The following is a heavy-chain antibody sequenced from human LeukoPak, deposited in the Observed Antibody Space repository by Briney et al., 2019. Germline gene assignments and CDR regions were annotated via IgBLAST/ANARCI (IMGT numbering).Heavy chain of an antibody. CDR2: ISGSGGST. CDR3: AKGDCSSTSCHYYYYGMDV. J-gene: IGHJ6*02. V-gene: IGHV3-23*01. D-gene: IGHD2-2*01. CDR1: GFTFSSYA. Sequence: GASLRLSCAASGFTFSSYAMSWVRQAPGKGLEWVSVISGSGGSTYYADSVKGRFTISRDNSKSTLYLQMNSLRAEDTAVYYCAKGDCSSTSCHYYYYGMDVWGQGTTVTVSS.